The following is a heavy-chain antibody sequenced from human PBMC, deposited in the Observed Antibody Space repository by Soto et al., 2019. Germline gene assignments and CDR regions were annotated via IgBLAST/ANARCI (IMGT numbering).Heavy chain of an antibody. CDR2: IYQSGGT. CDR1: GDAISSSTNW. J-gene: IGHJ4*02. Sequence: QVQLQESGPGLVKPSGTLSLTCTVSGDAISSSTNWWNWVRQPPGKGLEWIGEIYQSGGTNYNPSLKSRVIISVDKSDNQFFLKLNSVTAADPAVYYCANLGMSPTVSDSWGQGTLVTVSS. V-gene: IGHV4-4*02. CDR3: ANLGMSPTVSDS. D-gene: IGHD4-17*01.